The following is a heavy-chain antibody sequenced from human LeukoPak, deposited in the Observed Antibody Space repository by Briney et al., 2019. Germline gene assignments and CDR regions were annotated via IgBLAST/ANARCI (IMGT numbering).Heavy chain of an antibody. J-gene: IGHJ4*02. Sequence: GGSLRLSCAASGFTVSSNYMSWVRQAPGKGLVWVSRINTDGSSTMYADSVKGRFIISRDVAKNTLYLQMNSLRDEDTAVYYCARDLDDYGGNSPLGYWGQGTLVTVSS. D-gene: IGHD4-23*01. V-gene: IGHV3-74*03. CDR2: INTDGSST. CDR3: ARDLDDYGGNSPLGY. CDR1: GFTVSSNY.